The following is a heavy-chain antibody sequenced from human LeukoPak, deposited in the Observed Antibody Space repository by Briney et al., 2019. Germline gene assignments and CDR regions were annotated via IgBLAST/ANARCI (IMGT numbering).Heavy chain of an antibody. CDR3: AGQWLVDYFDY. D-gene: IGHD6-19*01. J-gene: IGHJ4*02. V-gene: IGHV4-59*08. CDR2: IYYSGSA. CDR1: GGSISSYY. Sequence: SETLSLTCTVSGGSISSYYWSWIRQPPGKGLEWIGYIYYSGSANYNPSLKSRVTISVDTSKNQFSLKLSSVTAADTAVYYCAGQWLVDYFDYWGQGTLVTVSS.